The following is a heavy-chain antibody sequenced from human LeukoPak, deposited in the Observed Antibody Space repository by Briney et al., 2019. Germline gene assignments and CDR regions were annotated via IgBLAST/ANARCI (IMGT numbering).Heavy chain of an antibody. CDR3: AKDMWYSSGWTFDY. CDR2: ISWNSGSI. D-gene: IGHD6-19*01. Sequence: GGSLRLSCVGSGFSFNSYNINWVRQAPGKGLEWVSGISWNSGSIGYADSVKGRFTISRDNAKNSLYLQMNSLRAEDTALYYCAKDMWYSSGWTFDYWGQGTLVTVSS. J-gene: IGHJ4*02. CDR1: GFSFNSYN. V-gene: IGHV3-9*01.